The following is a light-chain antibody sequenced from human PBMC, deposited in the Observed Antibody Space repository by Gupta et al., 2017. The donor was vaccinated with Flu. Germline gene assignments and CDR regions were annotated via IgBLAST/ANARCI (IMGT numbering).Light chain of an antibody. CDR3: QHQNYYCSGEP. CDR1: QSIGMW. CDR2: KAS. J-gene: IGKJ1*01. V-gene: IGKV1-5*03. Sequence: TLSETDGVRGTISYRVLQSIGMWFDWYEKKPRKAPQLLIFKASTLERGARARCRGSGAGSEVNLTISSRQPDDFEAYYCQHQNYYCSGEPFGQGTKLEIK.